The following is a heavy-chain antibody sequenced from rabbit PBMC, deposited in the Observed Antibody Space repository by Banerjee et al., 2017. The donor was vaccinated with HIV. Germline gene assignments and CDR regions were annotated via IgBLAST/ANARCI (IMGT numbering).Heavy chain of an antibody. CDR3: ARDGGYAGYAFDL. CDR2: IYTGSGST. D-gene: IGHD7-1*01. Sequence: QQQLVESGGGLVQPEGSLTLTCTASGFSFSSSYYMCWVRQAPGKGLEWIGCIYTGSGSTYYASWAKGRFTITRSTSLNTVTLQLNSLTDADTATYFCARDGGYAGYAFDLWGPGTLVTVS. CDR1: GFSFSSSYY. V-gene: IGHV1S43*01. J-gene: IGHJ4*01.